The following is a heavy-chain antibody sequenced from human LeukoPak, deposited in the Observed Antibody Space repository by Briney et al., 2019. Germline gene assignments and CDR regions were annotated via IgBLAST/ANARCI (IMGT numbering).Heavy chain of an antibody. Sequence: SVKVSCKASGGTFSSYAISWVRQAPGQGLEWMGRIIPILGIANYAQEFQGRVTITADKSTSTAYMELSSLRSEDTAVYYCARSDGIVVVVQYFQHWGQGTLVTVSS. CDR2: IIPILGIA. V-gene: IGHV1-69*04. D-gene: IGHD2-15*01. CDR1: GGTFSSYA. CDR3: ARSDGIVVVVQYFQH. J-gene: IGHJ1*01.